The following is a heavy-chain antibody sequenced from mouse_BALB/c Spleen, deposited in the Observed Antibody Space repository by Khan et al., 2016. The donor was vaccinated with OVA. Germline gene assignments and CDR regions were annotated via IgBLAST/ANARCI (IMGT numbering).Heavy chain of an antibody. CDR1: GYSFTLYY. J-gene: IGHJ3*01. CDR2: VNPNNGDS. Sequence: EVQLQQSGPDLVKPGASVRISCKASGYSFTLYYLTWVKQSHGESLEWIGRVNPNNGDSAYNQKFKDRATLTVDKSSNTAYMEFRSLTSEDSAVYCCARGYDFFASWGQGTLVTVSA. CDR3: ARGYDFFAS. D-gene: IGHD2-14*01. V-gene: IGHV1-26*01.